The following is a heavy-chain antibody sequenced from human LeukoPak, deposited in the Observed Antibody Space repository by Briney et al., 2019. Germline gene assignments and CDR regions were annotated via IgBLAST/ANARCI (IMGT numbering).Heavy chain of an antibody. V-gene: IGHV3-23*01. CDR2: ISGSGGST. Sequence: PGGSLRLSCAASGFTFSSYAMSWVRQAPGKGLEWVSAISGSGGSTYYADSVKGRFTISRDDSKNTLYLQMNSLRAEDTAVYYCAKYCSSPTCYEGFIWGQGTLVTVSS. CDR3: AKYCSSPTCYEGFI. CDR1: GFTFSSYA. J-gene: IGHJ4*02. D-gene: IGHD2-2*01.